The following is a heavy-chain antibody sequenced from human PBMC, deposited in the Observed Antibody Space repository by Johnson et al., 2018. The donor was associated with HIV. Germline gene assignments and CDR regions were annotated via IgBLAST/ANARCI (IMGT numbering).Heavy chain of an antibody. CDR2: ISYDGSNK. J-gene: IGHJ3*01. V-gene: IGHV3-30*04. Sequence: QVQLVESGGGVVQPGRSLRLSCAASGFTFSSYAMHWVRQAPGKGLEWVAVISYDGSNKYYADSVKGRFTISRDNSKNTLYLQMNRLKTEYTAVYYCSTDLGLEWSEGNDAFDVWGQGTMVTVSS. D-gene: IGHD3-3*01. CDR1: GFTFSSYA. CDR3: STDLGLEWSEGNDAFDV.